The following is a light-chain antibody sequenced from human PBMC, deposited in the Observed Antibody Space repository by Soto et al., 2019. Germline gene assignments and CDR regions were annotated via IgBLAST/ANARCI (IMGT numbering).Light chain of an antibody. CDR2: AAS. CDR3: QKYNSAPPET. Sequence: DIQMTQSPSSLSASVGDRVTITCRASQGISNYLAWYQQKPGKVPKLLIYAASTLQSGGPSRFSDSGSGTDFTLTISSLQPEDVATYYCQKYNSAPPETFGQGTKVDIK. V-gene: IGKV1-27*01. CDR1: QGISNY. J-gene: IGKJ1*01.